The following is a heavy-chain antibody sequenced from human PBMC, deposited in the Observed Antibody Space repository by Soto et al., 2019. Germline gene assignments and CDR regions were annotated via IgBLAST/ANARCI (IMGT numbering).Heavy chain of an antibody. CDR3: VRERFDI. Sequence: QVQLVESGGGVVQPGRSLRLSCAASGFSLSDFAMHWVRQAPGKGLEWVAVISSVGTYKNYADSVKGRFTISGDTAKTTLSLEMNSLRSDDTAIYYCVRERFDIWGQGTLVTASS. J-gene: IGHJ4*02. CDR2: ISSVGTYK. V-gene: IGHV3-30*04. CDR1: GFSLSDFA.